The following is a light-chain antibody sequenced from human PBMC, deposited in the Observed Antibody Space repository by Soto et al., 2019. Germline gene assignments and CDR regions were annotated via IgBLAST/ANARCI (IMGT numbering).Light chain of an antibody. Sequence: QSVLTQPPSASGSPGQSVTISCTGTSSDVGGYNYVSWYQQHPGKAPKLMIYEVTKRPSGVPDRLSGSKSGNTASLTVSGLLAEDEADYYCASYAGSNKVFGTGTKVTVL. J-gene: IGLJ1*01. CDR1: SSDVGGYNY. CDR3: ASYAGSNKV. CDR2: EVT. V-gene: IGLV2-8*01.